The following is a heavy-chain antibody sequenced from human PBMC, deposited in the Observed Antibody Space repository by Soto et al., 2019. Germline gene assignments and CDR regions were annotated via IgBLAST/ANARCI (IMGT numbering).Heavy chain of an antibody. V-gene: IGHV3-21*01. CDR1: GFTFSTYT. Sequence: EVQLVESGGGLVKPGGSLRLSCVASGFTFSTYTMNWVRQAPGNGLEWVSSIRRNTSYKFYADSVKGRFTISRDNGKNSLFLQMNSLRAEDTAVYYCASQFTTGYSYGYRWGQGTLVTVSS. CDR2: IRRNTSYK. CDR3: ASQFTTGYSYGYR. D-gene: IGHD5-18*01. J-gene: IGHJ5*02.